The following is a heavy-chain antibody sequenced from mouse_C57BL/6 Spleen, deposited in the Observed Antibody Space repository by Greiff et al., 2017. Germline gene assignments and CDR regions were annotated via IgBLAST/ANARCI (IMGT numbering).Heavy chain of an antibody. CDR3: ARTDDSSSYYAMDY. D-gene: IGHD1-1*01. J-gene: IGHJ4*01. CDR2: ILPGSGST. V-gene: IGHV1-9*01. CDR1: GYTFTGYW. Sequence: QVQLQQSGAELMKPGASVKLSCKATGYTFTGYWIEWVKQRPGHGLEWIGEILPGSGSTNYTEKFQGKATFTADTSSNTAYMQHSSLTTDDSAIDYYARTDDSSSYYAMDYWGQGTSVTVSS.